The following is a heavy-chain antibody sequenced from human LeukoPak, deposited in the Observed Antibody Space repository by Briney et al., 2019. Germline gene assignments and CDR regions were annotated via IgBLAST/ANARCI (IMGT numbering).Heavy chain of an antibody. D-gene: IGHD5-18*01. V-gene: IGHV3-30*02. CDR1: RFTFNNYG. CDR3: AKAVAGYTYAFDS. CDR2: IQYDGNSK. Sequence: PGGSLRLSCAASRFTFNNYGMHWVRQAPGKGLEWVAFIQYDGNSKYYIDSVKGRFSISRDNSKNTLYLQMNSLRPEDTAVYFCAKAVAGYTYAFDSWGQGTLVTVSS. J-gene: IGHJ4*02.